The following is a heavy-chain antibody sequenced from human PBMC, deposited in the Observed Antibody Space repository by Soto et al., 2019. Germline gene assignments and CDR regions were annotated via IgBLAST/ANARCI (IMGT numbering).Heavy chain of an antibody. D-gene: IGHD3-9*01. J-gene: IGHJ5*02. CDR2: IIPILGIA. CDR1: GGTFSSYT. Sequence: GASVKVSCKASGGTFSSYTISWVRQAPGQGLEWMGRIIPILGIANYAQKFQGRVTITADKSTSTAYMELSSLRSEDTAVYYCARDHGGDILTGYYISWFDPWGQGTLVTVSS. CDR3: ARDHGGDILTGYYISWFDP. V-gene: IGHV1-69*04.